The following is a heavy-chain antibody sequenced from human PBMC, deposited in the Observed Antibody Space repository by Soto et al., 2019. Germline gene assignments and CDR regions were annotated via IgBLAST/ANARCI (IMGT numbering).Heavy chain of an antibody. CDR3: ARDLGSTASGYGYYYYGMDV. V-gene: IGHV1-3*01. J-gene: IGHJ6*02. CDR1: GYTFTSYA. Sequence: ASVKVSCKASGYTFTSYAMHWVRQAPGQRLERMGWINAGNGNTKYSQKFQGRVTITRDTSASTAYMELSSLRSEDTAVYYCARDLGSTASGYGYYYYGMDVWGQGTTVTVSS. D-gene: IGHD3-10*01. CDR2: INAGNGNT.